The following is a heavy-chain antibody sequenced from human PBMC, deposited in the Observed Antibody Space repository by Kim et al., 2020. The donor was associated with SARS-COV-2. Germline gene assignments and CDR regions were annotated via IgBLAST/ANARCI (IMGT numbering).Heavy chain of an antibody. CDR3: AMIIGYSSSWYPRDYYYYYMDV. Sequence: ASVKVSCKASGYTFTSYGISWVRQAPGQGLEWMGWISAYNGNTNYAQKLQGRVTMTTDTSTSTAYMELGSLRSDDTAVYYFAMIIGYSSSWYPRDYYYYYMDVWGKGTTVTVSS. CDR1: GYTFTSYG. CDR2: ISAYNGNT. V-gene: IGHV1-18*01. D-gene: IGHD6-13*01. J-gene: IGHJ6*03.